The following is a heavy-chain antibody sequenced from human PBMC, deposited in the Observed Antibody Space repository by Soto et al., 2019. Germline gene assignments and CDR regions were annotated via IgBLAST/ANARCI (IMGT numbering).Heavy chain of an antibody. J-gene: IGHJ4*02. Sequence: SETLSLTCTFSGGSISSFDWNWIRQSPGKGLEWIGYISYSGSTNYNPSLKSRVTISVDTSKNQFSLKLSSVTAADTAVYYCARQDTSGYAFDYWGQGTLVTVSS. D-gene: IGHD3-22*01. CDR1: GGSISSFD. V-gene: IGHV4-59*08. CDR2: ISYSGST. CDR3: ARQDTSGYAFDY.